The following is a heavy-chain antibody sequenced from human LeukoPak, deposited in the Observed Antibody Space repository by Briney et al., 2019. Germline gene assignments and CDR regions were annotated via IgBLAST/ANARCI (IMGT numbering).Heavy chain of an antibody. CDR2: ISGSGCST. CDR3: AKGVGGSGRYYFDY. Sequence: GGSLRLSCAASGFPFSSYAMRWVRQAPGKALEWVSAISGSGCSTYSADSVKGRFTISRDNSKNTLYLQMNSLRAEDTAVYYCAKGVGGSGRYYFDYWGQGTLVTVSS. V-gene: IGHV3-23*01. D-gene: IGHD6-19*01. J-gene: IGHJ4*02. CDR1: GFPFSSYA.